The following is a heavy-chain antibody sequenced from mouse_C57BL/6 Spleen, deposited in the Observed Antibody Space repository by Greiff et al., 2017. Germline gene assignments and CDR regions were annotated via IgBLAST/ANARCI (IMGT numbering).Heavy chain of an antibody. CDR3: ARSPYYDYDCFDY. V-gene: IGHV1-82*01. CDR1: GYAFSSSW. J-gene: IGHJ2*01. Sequence: VQLQQSGPELVKPGASVKISCKASGYAFSSSWMNWVKQRPGKGLEWIGRIYPGDGDTNYNGKFKGKATLTADKSSSTAYMQLSSLTSEDSAVYFCARSPYYDYDCFDYWGQGTTLTVSS. D-gene: IGHD2-4*01. CDR2: IYPGDGDT.